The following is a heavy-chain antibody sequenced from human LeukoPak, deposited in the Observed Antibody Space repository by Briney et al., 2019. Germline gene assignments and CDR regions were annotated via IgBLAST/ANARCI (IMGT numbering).Heavy chain of an antibody. Sequence: PGGSLRLSCAASGFSFGSFTMSWVRQAPGKGLEWVSDISGSGGNTYYADSVKGRSTISRDNAKNSLYLQMNSLRAEDTAVYYCARMGTMSDAFDIWGQGTMVTVSS. CDR1: GFSFGSFT. D-gene: IGHD3-22*01. CDR3: ARMGTMSDAFDI. J-gene: IGHJ3*02. V-gene: IGHV3-23*01. CDR2: ISGSGGNT.